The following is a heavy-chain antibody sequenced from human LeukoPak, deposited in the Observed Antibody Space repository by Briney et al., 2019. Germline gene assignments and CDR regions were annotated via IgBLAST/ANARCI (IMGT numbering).Heavy chain of an antibody. CDR2: ISSSSSYT. Sequence: GGSLRLSCAASGFTFSDYYMSWIRQAPGKGLEWVSYISSSSSYTNYADSVKGRFTISRDNAKNSLYLQMNSLRAEDTAVYYCAKLLNYYGSGSYLYYFDYWGQGTLVTVSS. CDR3: AKLLNYYGSGSYLYYFDY. V-gene: IGHV3-11*03. J-gene: IGHJ4*02. CDR1: GFTFSDYY. D-gene: IGHD3-10*01.